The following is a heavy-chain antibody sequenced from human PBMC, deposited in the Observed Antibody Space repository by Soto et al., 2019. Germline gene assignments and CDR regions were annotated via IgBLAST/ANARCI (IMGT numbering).Heavy chain of an antibody. Sequence: QVQLQQWGAGLLKASETLSLTCAVYGGSFSGYYWSWIRQPPGKGLEWIGEITHSGSTNYNPSLRSRVTISVDTSKNQFSLKLRSVTAADTAVYYCARVESALSYGDVPYGGQGTLVTVSS. CDR1: GGSFSGYY. J-gene: IGHJ4*02. CDR2: ITHSGST. D-gene: IGHD4-17*01. CDR3: ARVESALSYGDVPY. V-gene: IGHV4-34*01.